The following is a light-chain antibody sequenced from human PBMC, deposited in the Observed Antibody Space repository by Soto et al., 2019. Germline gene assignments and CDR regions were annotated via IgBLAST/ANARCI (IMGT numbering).Light chain of an antibody. V-gene: IGLV2-23*01. CDR1: SSDVGGYNF. CDR3: CSYTRCSSYV. CDR2: EGS. J-gene: IGLJ1*01. Sequence: QSALTQPASVSGSPGQSITISCTGTSSDVGGYNFVSWYQQHPGKAPKLLISEGSERPSGVSYRFSGSKSGNTASLTISGLQAEDEADYYCCSYTRCSSYVFGTGTKLTVL.